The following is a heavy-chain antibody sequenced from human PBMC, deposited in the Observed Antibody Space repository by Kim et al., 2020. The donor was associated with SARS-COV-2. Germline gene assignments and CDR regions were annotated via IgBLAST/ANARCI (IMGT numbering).Heavy chain of an antibody. D-gene: IGHD3-10*01. J-gene: IGHJ5*01. CDR1: GGSFSGYY. CDR2: INHSGST. Sequence: SETLSLTCAVYGGSFSGYYWSWIRQPPGKGLEWIGEINHSGSTNYNPSLKSRVIISVDTSKNQFSLKLSSVTAADTAVYYCARGHSGITLVRGARWQNW. V-gene: IGHV4-34*01. CDR3: ARGHSGITLVRGARWQNW.